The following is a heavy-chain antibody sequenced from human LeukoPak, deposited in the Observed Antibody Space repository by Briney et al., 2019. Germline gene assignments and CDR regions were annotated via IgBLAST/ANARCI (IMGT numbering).Heavy chain of an antibody. CDR1: GFTFSSYS. CDR2: ISSSSSYI. J-gene: IGHJ4*02. Sequence: PGGSLRLSCAASGFTFSSYSMNWVRQAPGKGLEWVSSISSSSSYIFYADSVKGRFTISRDNAKNSLFLQMISLRAEDTAVYYCARDASVYCSGTGCFYFDYWGLGTLVTVSS. D-gene: IGHD2-2*01. V-gene: IGHV3-21*01. CDR3: ARDASVYCSGTGCFYFDY.